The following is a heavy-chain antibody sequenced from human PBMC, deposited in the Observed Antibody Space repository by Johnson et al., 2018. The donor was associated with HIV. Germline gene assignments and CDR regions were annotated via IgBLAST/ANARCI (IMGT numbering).Heavy chain of an antibody. CDR2: ISYDGSNK. Sequence: QVQLVESGGGVVQPGRSLRLSCAASGFTFGSYGIHWVRQVPGKGLEWVAVISYDGSNKYYADSVKGRFTISRDNSKNTLYLRMNSLRAEDTAVYYCARDFVGSSWNHDAFDIWGQGTMVTVSS. V-gene: IGHV3-30*19. CDR3: ARDFVGSSWNHDAFDI. J-gene: IGHJ3*02. CDR1: GFTFGSYG. D-gene: IGHD6-13*01.